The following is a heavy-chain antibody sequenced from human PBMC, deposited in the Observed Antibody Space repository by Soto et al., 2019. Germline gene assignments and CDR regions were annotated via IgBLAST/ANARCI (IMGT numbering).Heavy chain of an antibody. Sequence: LSETLSLTCAVYGGSFSGYYWSWIRQPPGKWLEWIGEINHSGSTNYNPSLKSRVTISVDTSKNQFSLKLSSVTAADTAVYYCARGGGSSWYFSWFDPWGQGPLVTVSS. CDR3: ARGGGSSWYFSWFDP. V-gene: IGHV4-34*01. CDR2: INHSGST. J-gene: IGHJ5*02. CDR1: GGSFSGYY. D-gene: IGHD6-13*01.